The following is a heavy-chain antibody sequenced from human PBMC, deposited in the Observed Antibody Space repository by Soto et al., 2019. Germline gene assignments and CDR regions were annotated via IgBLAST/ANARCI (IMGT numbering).Heavy chain of an antibody. CDR3: ARDGIVGAPQTNYYYYVMDV. J-gene: IGHJ6*02. CDR2: INPNSGGT. V-gene: IGHV1-2*04. CDR1: GYTFTGYY. Sequence: ASVKVSCKASGYTFTGYYMHWVRQAPGQGLEWMGWINPNSGGTNYAQKFQGWVTMTRDTSISTAYMELSRLRSDDTAVYYCARDGIVGAPQTNYYYYVMDVWGQGTTVTVSS. D-gene: IGHD1-26*01.